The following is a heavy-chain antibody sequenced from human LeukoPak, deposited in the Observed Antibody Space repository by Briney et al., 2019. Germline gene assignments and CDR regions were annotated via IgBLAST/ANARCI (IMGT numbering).Heavy chain of an antibody. CDR1: RYPFTRSV. Sequence: ASVKPSCKASRYPFTRSVINWVRQSTGQGLGWMGWMSPNSGNTGYAQKFQGRVTMTRNTSISTAYMELSSLRSEDTAVYYCARAERVTMIVKIWGQGTMVTVSS. V-gene: IGHV1-8*01. CDR2: MSPNSGNT. J-gene: IGHJ3*02. D-gene: IGHD3-22*01. CDR3: ARAERVTMIVKI.